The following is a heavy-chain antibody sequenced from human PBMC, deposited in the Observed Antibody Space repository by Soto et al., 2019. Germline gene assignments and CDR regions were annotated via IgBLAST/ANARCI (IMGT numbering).Heavy chain of an antibody. CDR1: GFTFGSFD. CDR2: IHRASTYI. D-gene: IGHD4-17*01. J-gene: IGHJ4*02. V-gene: IGHV3-21*06. CDR3: ARRAVTTYHFFDY. Sequence: PGGPLRLSCATSGFTFGSFDMDWVRQAPGKGLEWVSSIHRASTYIYYADSVRGRFTISRDNAKSSLYLQMNSLTVEDTAVYYCARRAVTTYHFFDYWGQGALVTASS.